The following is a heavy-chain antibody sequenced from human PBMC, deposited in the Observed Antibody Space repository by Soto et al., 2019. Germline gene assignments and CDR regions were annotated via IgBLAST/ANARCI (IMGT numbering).Heavy chain of an antibody. CDR2: IYHSGST. V-gene: IGHV4-4*02. CDR1: GDSIRSDKW. CDR3: ARGETQQQRDY. J-gene: IGHJ4*02. D-gene: IGHD6-13*01. Sequence: QVQLQESGPGLVKPSGTLSLICAVSGDSIRSDKWWSWVRQPPGKGLGWIGEIYHSGSTKYNPSLKSRVTISVDKSKNQFSLNVISVTDADTAVYYCARGETQQQRDYWGQGTLVTVSS.